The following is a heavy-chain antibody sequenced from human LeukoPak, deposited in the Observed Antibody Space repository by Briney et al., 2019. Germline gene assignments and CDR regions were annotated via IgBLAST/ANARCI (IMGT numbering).Heavy chain of an antibody. V-gene: IGHV1-18*01. Sequence: ASVKVSCKASGYTFTSYGISWVRQAPGQGLEWMGWISAYNGNTNYAQKLQGRVTMTTDTSTSPAYMELRSLRSDDTAVYYCARDLVVVPAAKLDFPNAFDIWAKGQWSPSLQ. CDR1: GYTFTSYG. J-gene: IGHJ3*02. CDR3: ARDLVVVPAAKLDFPNAFDI. CDR2: ISAYNGNT. D-gene: IGHD2-2*01.